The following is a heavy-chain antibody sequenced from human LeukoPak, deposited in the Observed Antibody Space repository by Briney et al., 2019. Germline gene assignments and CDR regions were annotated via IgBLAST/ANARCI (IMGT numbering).Heavy chain of an antibody. V-gene: IGHV4-39*07. Sequence: SETLSLTCTVFGGSISSTDNCWVWIRQPPGKGLEWIGSLYYNGRPYYNRSLKSRVTISVDTSKNQFSLKLTSVTAADTALYYCATSRPRGMRPHYIDYWGQGTLVTVSS. CDR2: LYYNGRP. CDR3: ATSRPRGMRPHYIDY. D-gene: IGHD3-16*01. J-gene: IGHJ4*02. CDR1: GGSISSTDNC.